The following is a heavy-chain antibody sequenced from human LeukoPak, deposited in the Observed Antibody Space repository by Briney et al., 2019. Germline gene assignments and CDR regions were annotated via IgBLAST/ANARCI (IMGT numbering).Heavy chain of an antibody. Sequence: PGGSLRLSCAASGFTFCSYAMSWVRQAPGKGLEWVSAISGSGCSTYYADSVKGRFTISRDNSKNKLYLQMNSLRAEDTAVYYCAKDGVDSSDYDYWGQGTLVTVSS. V-gene: IGHV3-23*01. CDR1: GFTFCSYA. CDR2: ISGSGCST. CDR3: AKDGVDSSDYDY. J-gene: IGHJ4*02. D-gene: IGHD3-22*01.